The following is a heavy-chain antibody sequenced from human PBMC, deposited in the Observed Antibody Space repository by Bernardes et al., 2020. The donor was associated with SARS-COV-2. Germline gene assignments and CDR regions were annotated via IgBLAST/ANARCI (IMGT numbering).Heavy chain of an antibody. D-gene: IGHD3-10*01. Sequence: GSLRLSCAASGFTFSSYAMHWVRQAPGTGLEWVAVISYDGSNTYYADSVKGRFTISRDNSKNTLYLQMNSLRAEDTAVYYCSGSIGEDYYYYYYGMDVWGQGTTVTVSS. V-gene: IGHV3-30-3*01. CDR3: SGSIGEDYYYYYYGMDV. J-gene: IGHJ6*02. CDR1: GFTFSSYA. CDR2: ISYDGSNT.